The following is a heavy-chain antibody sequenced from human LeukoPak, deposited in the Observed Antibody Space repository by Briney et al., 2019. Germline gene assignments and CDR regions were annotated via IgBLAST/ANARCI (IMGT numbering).Heavy chain of an antibody. CDR3: ARQTDIVVVPAAPFDY. Sequence: PSETLSLTCAVYGGSFSGYYWSWIRQPPGKGLEWIGEINHSGSTNYNPSLKSRVTISVDTSKNQFSLKLSSVTAADTAVYYCARQTDIVVVPAAPFDYWGQGTLVTVSS. J-gene: IGHJ4*02. D-gene: IGHD2-2*01. V-gene: IGHV4-34*01. CDR1: GGSFSGYY. CDR2: INHSGST.